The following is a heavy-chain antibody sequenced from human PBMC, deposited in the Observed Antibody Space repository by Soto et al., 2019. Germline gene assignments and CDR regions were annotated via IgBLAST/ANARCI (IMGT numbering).Heavy chain of an antibody. J-gene: IGHJ5*02. CDR2: ISWNSGSI. CDR3: AKDQGQQLTPHRGDWFDP. D-gene: IGHD6-13*01. CDR1: GFTFDDYA. V-gene: IGHV3-9*01. Sequence: EVQLVESGGGLVQPGRSLRLSCAASGFTFDDYAMHWVRQAPGKGLEWVSGISWNSGSIGYADSVKGRFTISRDNAKNSLYLQMNSLRAEDTALYYCAKDQGQQLTPHRGDWFDPWGQGTLVTVSS.